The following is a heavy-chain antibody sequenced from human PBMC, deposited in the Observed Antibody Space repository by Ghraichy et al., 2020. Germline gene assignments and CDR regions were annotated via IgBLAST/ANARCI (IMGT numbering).Heavy chain of an antibody. J-gene: IGHJ6*02. CDR2: IWYDGSNK. V-gene: IGHV3-33*01. CDR3: ARDKYKVKTSGRKSYYYYGMDV. CDR1: GFTFSSYG. D-gene: IGHD1-26*01. Sequence: GGSLRLSCAASGFTFSSYGMHWVRQAPGKGLEWVAVIWYDGSNKYYADSVKGRFTISRDNSKNTLYLQMNSLRAEDTAVYYCARDKYKVKTSGRKSYYYYGMDVWGQGTTVTVSS.